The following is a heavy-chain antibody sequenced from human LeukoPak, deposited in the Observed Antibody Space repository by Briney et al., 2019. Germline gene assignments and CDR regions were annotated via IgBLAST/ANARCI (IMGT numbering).Heavy chain of an antibody. CDR3: ARGLVAVAPSY. CDR1: GGSFSGYY. CDR2: INHSGST. D-gene: IGHD6-19*01. V-gene: IGHV4-34*01. J-gene: IGHJ4*02. Sequence: SETLSLTCAVYGGSFSGYYWSWIRQPPGKGLEWIGEINHSGSTNYNPSLKSRVTISVDTSKNQFSLKLSSVTAADTAVYYCARGLVAVAPSYWGQGTLVTVSS.